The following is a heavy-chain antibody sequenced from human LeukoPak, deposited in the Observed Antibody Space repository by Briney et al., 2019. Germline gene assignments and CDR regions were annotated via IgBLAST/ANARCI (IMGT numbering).Heavy chain of an antibody. D-gene: IGHD7-27*01. J-gene: IGHJ4*02. CDR1: GGSVISRSYY. Sequence: ASETLSLTCTVSGGSVISRSYYWAWIRQPPGKGLEWIGNIYYSGSTYYNPSLKSRVAISIDTSKNQFSLTLSSATAADTAVYYCATHSGDPDDYWGQETLVTVSS. CDR2: IYYSGST. V-gene: IGHV4-39*01. CDR3: ATHSGDPDDY.